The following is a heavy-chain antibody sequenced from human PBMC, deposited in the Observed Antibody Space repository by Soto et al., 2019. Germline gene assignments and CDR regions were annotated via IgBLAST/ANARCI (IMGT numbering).Heavy chain of an antibody. CDR1: GRSISSGDYY. D-gene: IGHD3-10*01. V-gene: IGHV4-30-4*01. CDR2: IYYSGST. CDR3: ATLYGSGSYYNNWFDP. Sequence: SETLSLTCTVSGRSISSGDYYWSWIRQPPGKGLEWIWYIYYSGSTYYNPSLKSRVTISVDTSKNQFSLNLSSVTAADTAVYYCATLYGSGSYYNNWFDPSGQGTLVTVSS. J-gene: IGHJ5*02.